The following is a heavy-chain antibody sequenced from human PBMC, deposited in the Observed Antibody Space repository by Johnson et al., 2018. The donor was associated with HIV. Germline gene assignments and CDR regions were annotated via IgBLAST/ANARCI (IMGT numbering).Heavy chain of an antibody. CDR2: ISYDGSKK. Sequence: QEQLVESGGGLVQPGGSLRLSCAASGFTFSSYGMHWVRQAPGKGLEWVAVISYDGSKKYYADSVKGRFTISRDNSKNTMDLQMNSLRAEDTAVYYCANGGGGAFDIWGQGTMVTVS. J-gene: IGHJ3*02. CDR3: ANGGGGAFDI. CDR1: GFTFSSYG. V-gene: IGHV3-30*18. D-gene: IGHD3-16*01.